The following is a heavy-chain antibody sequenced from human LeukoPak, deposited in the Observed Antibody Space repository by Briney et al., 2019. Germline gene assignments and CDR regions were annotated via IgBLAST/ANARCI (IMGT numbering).Heavy chain of an antibody. CDR3: ARQRRVRGAKEVYYYYYYYMDV. CDR1: GYSINNGYY. Sequence: SETLSLTCTVSGYSINNGYYWGWIRQPPGKGLEWIGSIYRDGATYYNPSLKSRVTISVDTSKNQFSLKLSSVTAADTAVYYCARQRRVRGAKEVYYYYYYYMDVWGKGTTVTISS. CDR2: IYRDGAT. D-gene: IGHD3-10*01. V-gene: IGHV4-38-2*02. J-gene: IGHJ6*03.